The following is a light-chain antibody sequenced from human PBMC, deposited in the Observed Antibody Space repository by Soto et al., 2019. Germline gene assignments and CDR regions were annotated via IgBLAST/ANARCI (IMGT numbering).Light chain of an antibody. Sequence: EIVFTQSPATLSLSPGERATLSCRASQSVSSSLTWYQQKPGQAPSLLIYDTSNRATGIPARFSGSGSGTDFTLTISSLEPEDFAVYYCQQRSHWPGTFGQGTKVDIK. CDR2: DTS. V-gene: IGKV3-11*01. J-gene: IGKJ1*01. CDR3: QQRSHWPGT. CDR1: QSVSSS.